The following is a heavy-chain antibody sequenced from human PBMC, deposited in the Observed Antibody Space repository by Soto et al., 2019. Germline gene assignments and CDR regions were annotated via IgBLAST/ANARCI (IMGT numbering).Heavy chain of an antibody. CDR2: INPNSGGT. J-gene: IGHJ5*02. CDR3: ARAVTMVRGVIYWFDP. CDR1: GYTFTGYY. V-gene: IGHV1-2*02. D-gene: IGHD3-10*01. Sequence: ASVKVCCKASGYTFTGYYMHWVRQAPGQGLEWMGWINPNSGGTNYAQKFQGRVTITRDTSISTAYMELSRLRSDDTAVYYCARAVTMVRGVIYWFDPWGQGTLVTVSS.